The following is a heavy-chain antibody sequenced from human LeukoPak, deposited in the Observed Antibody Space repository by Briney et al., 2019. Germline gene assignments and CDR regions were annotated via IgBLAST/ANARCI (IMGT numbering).Heavy chain of an antibody. J-gene: IGHJ4*02. CDR3: ARVELDNSRSYEGNYGY. CDR1: GFTFSSYE. Sequence: GGSLRLSCAASGFTFSSYEMNWVRQAPGKGLEWVASIKQYGGDKYYVDSVKGRFTISRDNVENSLYLQMNSLTSEDTAVYYCARVELDNSRSYEGNYGYWGQGTLVTVSS. V-gene: IGHV3-7*01. D-gene: IGHD1-26*01. CDR2: IKQYGGDK.